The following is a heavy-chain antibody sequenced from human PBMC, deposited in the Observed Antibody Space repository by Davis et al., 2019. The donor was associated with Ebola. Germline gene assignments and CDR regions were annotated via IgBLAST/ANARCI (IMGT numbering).Heavy chain of an antibody. V-gene: IGHV3-13*01. Sequence: PGGSLRLSCAASGFTFSSYDMHWVRQATGKGLEWVSAIGTAGDTYYPGSVKGRFTISRENAKNSLYLQMNSLRAGDTAVYYCARALPGWYGMDVWGQGTTVTVSS. CDR1: GFTFSSYD. D-gene: IGHD2-15*01. CDR3: ARALPGWYGMDV. J-gene: IGHJ6*02. CDR2: IGTAGDT.